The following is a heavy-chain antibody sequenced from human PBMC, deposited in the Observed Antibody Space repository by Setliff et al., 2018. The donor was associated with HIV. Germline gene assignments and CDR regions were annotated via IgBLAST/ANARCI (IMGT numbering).Heavy chain of an antibody. CDR2: INPKTGDT. CDR1: GYTFTYLF. J-gene: IGHJ4*02. D-gene: IGHD5-12*01. V-gene: IGHV1-2*02. Sequence: GASVKVSCKASGYTFTYLFIHWVRLAPGRGLEWVGLINPKTGDTSYAQKFQGRVTMTRDTSISTAYMDLDRLGSDDTAVYYCARDPRFSGYAQAFDYWGQGSQVTVSS. CDR3: ARDPRFSGYAQAFDY.